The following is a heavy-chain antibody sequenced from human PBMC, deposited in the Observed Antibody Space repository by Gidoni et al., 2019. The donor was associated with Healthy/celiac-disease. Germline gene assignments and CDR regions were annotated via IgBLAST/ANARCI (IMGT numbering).Heavy chain of an antibody. CDR2: ISYDGSNK. Sequence: QVQLVESGGGVVQPGRSLRLSCAVSGFTFSSSGMHWVRQAPGKGLEWVAVISYDGSNKYYADSVQGRFTISRDNSKNTLYLQMNSLRAEDTAVYYCAKDLVLWLLRGFDYYGMDVWGQGTTVTVSS. CDR1: GFTFSSSG. V-gene: IGHV3-30*18. CDR3: AKDLVLWLLRGFDYYGMDV. D-gene: IGHD3-10*01. J-gene: IGHJ6*02.